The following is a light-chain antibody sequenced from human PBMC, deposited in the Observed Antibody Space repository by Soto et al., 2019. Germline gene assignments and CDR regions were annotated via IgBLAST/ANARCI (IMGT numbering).Light chain of an antibody. V-gene: IGKV3-20*01. CDR3: QQYGSSPWT. J-gene: IGKJ1*01. CDR2: GAS. CDR1: QSVSSSY. Sequence: EILLTQSPGTQSLSPGERATLSCRASQSVSSSYLAWYQQKPGQAPRLLIYGASSRATGIPDRFSGSGSGTDFTLTISRLEPEDFAVYYCQQYGSSPWTFGQGTKVDIK.